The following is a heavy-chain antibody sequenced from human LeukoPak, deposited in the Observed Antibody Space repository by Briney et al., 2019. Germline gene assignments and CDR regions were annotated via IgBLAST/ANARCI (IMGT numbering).Heavy chain of an antibody. D-gene: IGHD3-10*01. J-gene: IGHJ3*02. V-gene: IGHV4-34*01. CDR2: VNHSGST. CDR3: ARDRGINAFDI. Sequence: PSETLSLTCAVYGGSFSGYYWTWIRQPPGKGLEWIGEVNHSGSTNYNPSLKSRVAMSAYTSKNQFSLKLSSVTAADTAVYYCARDRGINAFDIWGQGTMVTVSS. CDR1: GGSFSGYY.